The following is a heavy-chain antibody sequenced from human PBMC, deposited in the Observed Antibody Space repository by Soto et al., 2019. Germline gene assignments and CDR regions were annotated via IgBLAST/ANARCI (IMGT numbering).Heavy chain of an antibody. D-gene: IGHD3-9*01. CDR2: ISGSGGSP. CDR3: AKDPSSLRYFDWLLSY. CDR1: GFTFSSYA. V-gene: IGHV3-23*01. Sequence: GGSLRLSCAASGFTFSSYAMSWVRQAPGKGLEWVSAISGSGGSPYYADSVKGRFTISRDNSKKTLYLQMNSLRAEDTAVYYCAKDPSSLRYFDWLLSYWGQGTLVTVSS. J-gene: IGHJ4*02.